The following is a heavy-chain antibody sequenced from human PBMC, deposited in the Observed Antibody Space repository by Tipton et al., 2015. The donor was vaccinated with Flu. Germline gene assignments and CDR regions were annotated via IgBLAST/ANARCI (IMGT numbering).Heavy chain of an antibody. J-gene: IGHJ4*02. CDR3: ARHTYCSGGSCALDY. CDR2: IRYDGTNK. D-gene: IGHD2-15*01. CDR1: GFTFSRSA. V-gene: IGHV3-30*02. Sequence: SGFTFSRSAMHWVRQTPSKGLEWVAFIRYDGTNKYYADSVRGRFTISRDNSKNTLYLQMNSLRAEDTAAYYCARHTYCSGGSCALDYWGQGTLVTVSS.